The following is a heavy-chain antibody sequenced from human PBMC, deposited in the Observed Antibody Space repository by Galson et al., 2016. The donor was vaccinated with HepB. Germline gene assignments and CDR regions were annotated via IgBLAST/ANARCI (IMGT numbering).Heavy chain of an antibody. J-gene: IGHJ3*02. CDR2: ISSSSSTA. CDR3: ARRDLRDGFDI. Sequence: SLRLSCAASGITFSRHSMNWVRQAPGKGLEWVSYISSSSSTAYYTDSVKGRFTISRDNTKNSLYLQMSNLRDEDTAVYYCARRDLRDGFDIWGQGTMVTVSS. CDR1: GITFSRHS. V-gene: IGHV3-48*02.